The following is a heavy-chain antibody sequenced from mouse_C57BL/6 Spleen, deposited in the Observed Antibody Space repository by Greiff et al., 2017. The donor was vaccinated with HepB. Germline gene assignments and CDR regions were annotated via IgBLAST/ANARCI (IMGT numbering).Heavy chain of an antibody. Sequence: VQLQQPGAELVMPGASVKLSCKASGYTFTSYWMHWVKQRPGQGLEWIGGIDPSDSYTNYNQKFKGKSTLTVDKSSSTAYMQLSSLTSEDSAVYYCASNSYGSSSMDYWGQGTSVTVSS. CDR1: GYTFTSYW. CDR2: IDPSDSYT. V-gene: IGHV1-69*01. J-gene: IGHJ4*01. D-gene: IGHD1-1*01. CDR3: ASNSYGSSSMDY.